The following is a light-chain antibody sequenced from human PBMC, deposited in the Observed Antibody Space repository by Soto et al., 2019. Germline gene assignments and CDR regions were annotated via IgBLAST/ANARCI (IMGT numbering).Light chain of an antibody. CDR2: GAS. J-gene: IGKJ3*01. Sequence: EIVLTQSPGTLSVSPGERVTLSCRASQSVSSNYLAWYQQRPGQAPRLLIFGASYRATGIPDRFSGGGSGTDFTLTISRLEPEDFAVYYCQQYSSSPPEFTFGPGTKVDIK. CDR3: QQYSSSPPEFT. V-gene: IGKV3-20*01. CDR1: QSVSSNY.